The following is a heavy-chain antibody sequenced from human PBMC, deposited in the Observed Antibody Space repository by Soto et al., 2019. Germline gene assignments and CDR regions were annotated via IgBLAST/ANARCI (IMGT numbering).Heavy chain of an antibody. V-gene: IGHV3-30*18. CDR1: GFTFSSYG. CDR3: AKVHVPAATLPPDY. CDR2: ISYDGSNK. J-gene: IGHJ4*02. Sequence: SLRLSCAASGFTFSSYGMHWVRQAPGKGLEWVAVISYDGSNKYYADSVKGRFTISRDNSKNTLYLQMNSLRAEDTAVYYCAKVHVPAATLPPDYWGQGTLVTVSS. D-gene: IGHD2-2*01.